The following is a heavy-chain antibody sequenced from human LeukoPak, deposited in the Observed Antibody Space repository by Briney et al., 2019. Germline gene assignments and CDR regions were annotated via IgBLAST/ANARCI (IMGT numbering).Heavy chain of an antibody. CDR2: INPNSGGT. J-gene: IGHJ4*02. CDR3: ARIDGDYEPYFDY. D-gene: IGHD4-17*01. CDR1: GYTFTGYY. V-gene: IGHV1-2*02. Sequence: ASVKVSCKASGYTFTGYYMHWVRQAPGQGLEWMGWINPNSGGTNYAQNFQSRVTMTRDTSISTAYMELSRLRSDDTAVYYCARIDGDYEPYFDYWGQGTLVTVSS.